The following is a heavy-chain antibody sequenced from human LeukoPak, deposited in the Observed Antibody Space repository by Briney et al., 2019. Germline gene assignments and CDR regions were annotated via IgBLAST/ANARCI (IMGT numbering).Heavy chain of an antibody. V-gene: IGHV3-30*18. J-gene: IGHJ4*02. Sequence: GGSLRLSCAASGFTFSSYGMHWVRQAPGKGLEWVAVISYDGSNKYYADSVKGRFTISRDNSKNTLYLQMNSLRAEDTAVYYCAKEDYYDSSGSLTYYFDYWGQGTLVTVSS. D-gene: IGHD3-22*01. CDR3: AKEDYYDSSGSLTYYFDY. CDR1: GFTFSSYG. CDR2: ISYDGSNK.